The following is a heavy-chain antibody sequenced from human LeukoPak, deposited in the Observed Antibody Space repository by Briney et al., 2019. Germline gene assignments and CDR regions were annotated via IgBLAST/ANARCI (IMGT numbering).Heavy chain of an antibody. CDR2: MSGGGGST. CDR1: GFIFNTHA. J-gene: IGHJ4*02. D-gene: IGHD2-2*03. CDR3: ARDGYCGSSACCVDY. Sequence: GGSLRLSCAASGFIFNTHAMSWVRQAPGKGLEWVSAMSGGGGSTYYADSVKGRFTISRDNSKGTLFLQMNSLSAEDTAVYYCARDGYCGSSACCVDYWGQGTVVTVSP. V-gene: IGHV3-23*01.